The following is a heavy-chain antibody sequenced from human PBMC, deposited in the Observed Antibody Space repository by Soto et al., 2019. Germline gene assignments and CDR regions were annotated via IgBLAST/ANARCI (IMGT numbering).Heavy chain of an antibody. CDR2: IYYSGST. D-gene: IGHD4-4*01. Sequence: SETLSLTCTVSGGSISSDYWSWIRQPPGKGLEWIGYIYYSGSTNYNPSLKSRVTISVDTSKNQFSLKLSSVTAADTAVYYCARTPGDYSKYYYYYMDVWGKGTTVTVSS. V-gene: IGHV4-59*01. J-gene: IGHJ6*03. CDR1: GGSISSDY. CDR3: ARTPGDYSKYYYYYMDV.